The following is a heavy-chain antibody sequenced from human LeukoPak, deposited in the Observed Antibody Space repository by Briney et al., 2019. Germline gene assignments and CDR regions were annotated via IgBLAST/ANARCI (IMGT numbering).Heavy chain of an antibody. CDR2: ISSSGSTI. CDR3: ARDRITMVRGVIIRGLFDY. D-gene: IGHD3-10*01. J-gene: IGHJ4*02. V-gene: IGHV3-11*01. CDR1: GFTLSDYY. Sequence: PGGSLRLSCAASGFTLSDYYMSWIRQAPGKGLEWVSYISSSGSTIYYADSVKGRFTISRDNAKNSLYLQMNSLRAEDTAVYYCARDRITMVRGVIIRGLFDYWGQGTLVTVSS.